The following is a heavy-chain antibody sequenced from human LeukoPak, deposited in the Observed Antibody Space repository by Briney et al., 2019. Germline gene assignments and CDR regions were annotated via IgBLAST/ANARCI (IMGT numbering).Heavy chain of an antibody. CDR2: IYPGDSDT. CDR3: ARSPDPPGYCSGGSCYSDWFDP. D-gene: IGHD2-15*01. V-gene: IGHV5-51*01. CDR1: GYSFTSYW. J-gene: IGHJ5*02. Sequence: GESLKISCKGSGYSFTSYWIGWVRQMPGKGLEWMGIIYPGDSDTRYSPSFQGQVTISADKSISTACLQWSSLKASGTAMYYCARSPDPPGYCSGGSCYSDWFDPWGQGTLVTVSS.